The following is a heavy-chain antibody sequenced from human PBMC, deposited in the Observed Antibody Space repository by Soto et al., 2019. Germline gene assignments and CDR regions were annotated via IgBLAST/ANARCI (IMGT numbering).Heavy chain of an antibody. D-gene: IGHD2-2*01. Sequence: QVQLVQSGAEVKKPGSSVKVSCKASGGTFSSYTISWVRQAPGQGLEWMGRIIPILGIANYAQKFQGRVTITADKSTSTAYMELSSLRSEDTAVYYCARAEDCSSTSCLSHYYYGMDVWGQGTTVTVSS. J-gene: IGHJ6*02. CDR1: GGTFSSYT. CDR2: IIPILGIA. V-gene: IGHV1-69*02. CDR3: ARAEDCSSTSCLSHYYYGMDV.